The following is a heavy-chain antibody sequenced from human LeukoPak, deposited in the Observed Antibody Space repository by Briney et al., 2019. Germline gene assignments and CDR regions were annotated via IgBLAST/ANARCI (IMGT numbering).Heavy chain of an antibody. CDR2: ISSGSSFI. J-gene: IGHJ4*02. CDR1: GFTFSTYS. CDR3: ARGYWVAGPLNYFDY. Sequence: PGGSLRLSCAASGFTFSTYSMDWVRQAPGKGLEWVSSISSGSSFIYYADSVKGRFTISRDNAKNSLYLQMNSLRAEDTAVYYCARGYWVAGPLNYFDYWGQGTLVTVSS. D-gene: IGHD6-19*01. V-gene: IGHV3-21*01.